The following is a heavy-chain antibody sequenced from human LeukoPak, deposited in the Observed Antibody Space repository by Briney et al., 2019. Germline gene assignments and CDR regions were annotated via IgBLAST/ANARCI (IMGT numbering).Heavy chain of an antibody. CDR1: GFTFSSYA. CDR2: ITSNGDKT. CDR3: ARGGATTLFDY. J-gene: IGHJ4*02. V-gene: IGHV3-64*01. D-gene: IGHD1-26*01. Sequence: GGSLRLSCAASGFTFSSYAMHWVRQAPGKGLEYVSAITSNGDKTYYGNSVKGRFTISRDNSKNTLYLQMGSLSIEDVAVYYCARGGATTLFDYWGQGTLATVSS.